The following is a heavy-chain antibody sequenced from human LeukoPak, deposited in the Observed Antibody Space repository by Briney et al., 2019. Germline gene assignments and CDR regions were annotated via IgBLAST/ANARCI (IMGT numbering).Heavy chain of an antibody. Sequence: PGTLSLTCTVPLDSLSSYYWSWMRHPPGEGGGWIGYIYSSGSSKYKLYLKSRVAMSIDTSKNQFSLKLISVNAADAAVYYCARVLYNYGLSLTYYFDYWGQGTLVTVSS. CDR1: LDSLSSYY. J-gene: IGHJ4*02. D-gene: IGHD5-18*01. CDR3: ARVLYNYGLSLTYYFDY. CDR2: IYSSGSS. V-gene: IGHV4-59*01.